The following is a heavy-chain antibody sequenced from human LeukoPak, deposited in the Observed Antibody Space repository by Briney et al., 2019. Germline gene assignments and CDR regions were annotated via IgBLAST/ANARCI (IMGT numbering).Heavy chain of an antibody. CDR3: ATPPTGTTTTGEYYFDS. Sequence: GASVKVPCKAPGGTFSSYTIAWVRQAPGQGLEWLGGIIPFFGSANYAQKFQGRVTITADESTSTAFMELSSLRSEDTAVYYCATPPTGTTTTGEYYFDSWGQGTLVTVSS. D-gene: IGHD1-1*01. CDR1: GGTFSSYT. J-gene: IGHJ4*02. CDR2: IIPFFGSA. V-gene: IGHV1-69*13.